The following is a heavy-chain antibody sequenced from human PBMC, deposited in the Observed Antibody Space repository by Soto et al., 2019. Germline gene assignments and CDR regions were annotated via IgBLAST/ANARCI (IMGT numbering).Heavy chain of an antibody. J-gene: IGHJ6*02. CDR3: AKSLYGVRNYYYYGMDV. CDR2: ISGSGGST. Sequence: GGSLRLSCAASGFTFSSYAMSWVRQAPGKGLEWVSAISGSGGSTYYADSVKGRFTISRDNSKNTLYLQMNSLRAEDTAVYYCAKSLYGVRNYYYYGMDVWGQGTTVTVSS. CDR1: GFTFSSYA. V-gene: IGHV3-23*01. D-gene: IGHD2-8*01.